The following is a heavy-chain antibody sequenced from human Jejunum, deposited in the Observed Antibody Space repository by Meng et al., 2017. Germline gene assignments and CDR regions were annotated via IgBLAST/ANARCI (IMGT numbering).Heavy chain of an antibody. CDR3: ARSLGVVRFLEWSRENYYFDY. CDR2: IYHSGTT. V-gene: IGHV4-38-2*02. CDR1: GYSISSGYY. J-gene: IGHJ4*02. D-gene: IGHD3-3*01. Sequence: SETLSLTCTVSGYSISSGYYWGWIRQPPGKGLEWIGNIYHSGTTYYNPSLKSRVTVSIDTSNNHFSLKLSSVTAADTAVYYCARSLGVVRFLEWSRENYYFDYWGQGTLVTVSS.